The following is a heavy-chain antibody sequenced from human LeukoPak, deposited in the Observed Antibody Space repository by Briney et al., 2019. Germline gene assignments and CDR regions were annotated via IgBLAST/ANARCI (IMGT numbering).Heavy chain of an antibody. J-gene: IGHJ5*02. V-gene: IGHV5-51*01. Sequence: GESLKISCQGSGYSSTNYWIGWVRQMPGKGLEWLGVISSADSDTRYSPSFLGHVTMSVDKSINTAYLHWGSLESSDTAMYYCARRGPSRDWFDLWGQGTLVTVSS. CDR2: ISSADSDT. CDR3: ARRGPSRDWFDL. CDR1: GYSSTNYW. D-gene: IGHD2-2*01.